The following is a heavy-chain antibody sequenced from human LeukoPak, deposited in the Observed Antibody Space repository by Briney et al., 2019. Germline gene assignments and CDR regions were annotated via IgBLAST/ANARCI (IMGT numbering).Heavy chain of an antibody. CDR2: IWYVGSNK. D-gene: IGHD2-15*01. CDR3: ARDLLYCSGGSCHYYFDY. CDR1: GFTFSSYG. J-gene: IGHJ4*02. Sequence: GRSLTLSCAASGFTFSSYGMHWVRQAPGKGLEWVAVIWYVGSNKYYAASVKGRFTISRDNSKNTLYLQMNSLRAEDTAVYYCARDLLYCSGGSCHYYFDYWGQGTLVTVSS. V-gene: IGHV3-33*01.